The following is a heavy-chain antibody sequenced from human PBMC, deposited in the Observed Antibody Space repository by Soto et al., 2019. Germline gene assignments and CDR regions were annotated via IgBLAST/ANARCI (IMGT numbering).Heavy chain of an antibody. CDR3: TTGIAARPPG. V-gene: IGHV3-73*01. D-gene: IGHD6-6*01. CDR1: GFTFSDSA. CDR2: IRNKTNTYAT. Sequence: EVQLVEAGGGLVQPGGSLKLSCAAPGFTFSDSAMHWVRQASGKGLEWVGRIRNKTNTYATAYAASVQGRFTISRDDSKNTAYLQMNSLKTEDTAVYYCTTGIAARPPGWGQGTLVTVSS. J-gene: IGHJ4*02.